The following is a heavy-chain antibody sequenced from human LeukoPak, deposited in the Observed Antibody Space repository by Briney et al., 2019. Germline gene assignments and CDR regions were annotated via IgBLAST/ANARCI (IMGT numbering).Heavy chain of an antibody. D-gene: IGHD3-10*01. J-gene: IGHJ6*02. V-gene: IGHV4-59*08. CDR1: GGSISSYY. Sequence: PSETLSLTCTVSGGSISSYYWRWIRQPPGKGLEWIGYIYNSGSTNYNPSLKSRVTISVDTSKNQFSLKLSSVTAADTAVYYCARRGRGGYGMDVWGQGTTVTVSS. CDR2: IYNSGST. CDR3: ARRGRGGYGMDV.